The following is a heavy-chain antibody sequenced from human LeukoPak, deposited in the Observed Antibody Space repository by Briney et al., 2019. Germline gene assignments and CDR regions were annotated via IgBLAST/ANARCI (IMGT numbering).Heavy chain of an antibody. CDR3: ARDPYDSRSGSYGAFDI. CDR1: GFTFSSYW. CDR2: IKQDGSEE. V-gene: IGHV3-7*01. J-gene: IGHJ3*02. D-gene: IGHD3-22*01. Sequence: SGGSLRLSCAASGFTFSSYWMTRVRQAPGKGLEWVANIKQDGSEEYNVDSVKGRFTISRDNAKNSLYLQMNSLRAEDTAVYYCARDPYDSRSGSYGAFDIWGQGTMVTVSS.